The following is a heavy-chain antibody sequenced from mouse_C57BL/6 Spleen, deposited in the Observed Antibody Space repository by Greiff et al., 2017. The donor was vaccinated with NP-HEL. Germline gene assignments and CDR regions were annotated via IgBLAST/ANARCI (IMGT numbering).Heavy chain of an antibody. V-gene: IGHV1-15*01. Sequence: QVQLQQSGAELVRPGASVTLSCKASGYTFTDYEMHWVKQTPVHGLEWIGAIDPETGGTAYNQKFKGKAILTADKSSSTAYMELRSLTSEDSAVYYCTRTSNLWYCDVWGTGTTVTVSS. CDR1: GYTFTDYE. CDR3: TRTSNLWYCDV. D-gene: IGHD4-1*01. CDR2: IDPETGGT. J-gene: IGHJ1*03.